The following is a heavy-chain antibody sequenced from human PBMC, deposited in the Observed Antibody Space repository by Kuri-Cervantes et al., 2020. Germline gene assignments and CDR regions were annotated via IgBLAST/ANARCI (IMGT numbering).Heavy chain of an antibody. D-gene: IGHD3-16*02. CDR2: IYYSGST. J-gene: IGHJ3*02. V-gene: IGHV4-59*01. Sequence: SETLSLTCTVSGGSISSYYWSWIRQPPGKGLEWIGYIYYSGSTNYNPSLKSRVTISVDTSKNQFSLKLSSVTAADTAVYYCARVGREYEVWGSYRYSFDAFDIWGQGTTVTVSS. CDR3: ARVGREYEVWGSYRYSFDAFDI. CDR1: GGSISSYY.